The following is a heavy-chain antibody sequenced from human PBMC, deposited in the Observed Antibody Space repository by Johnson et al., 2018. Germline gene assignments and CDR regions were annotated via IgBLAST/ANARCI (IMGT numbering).Heavy chain of an antibody. Sequence: QVQLVQSGGGVVQPGRSLRLSCAASGFTFSSYGMHWVRQAPGKGLEWVAVISYDGSNKYYADSVKGRFTISRDNSKNPLYLQMSSLRAEDTAVYYCAKDIVGAYYYGVDVWGQGTTVTVSS. D-gene: IGHD1-26*01. CDR2: ISYDGSNK. CDR3: AKDIVGAYYYGVDV. CDR1: GFTFSSYG. V-gene: IGHV3-30*18. J-gene: IGHJ6*02.